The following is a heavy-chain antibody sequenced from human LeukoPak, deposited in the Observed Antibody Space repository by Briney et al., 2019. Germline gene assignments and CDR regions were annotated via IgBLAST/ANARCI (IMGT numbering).Heavy chain of an antibody. D-gene: IGHD2-2*02. V-gene: IGHV3-7*01. CDR3: ARHAEGGYQPQYDY. J-gene: IGHJ4*02. Sequence: GGSLRLSCAASGFTFSSYWMSWVRRAPGKGLEWVANIKQDGSEKYYVDSVKGRFTISRDNAKNSLYLQMNSLRAEDTAVYYCARHAEGGYQPQYDYWGQGTLVTVSS. CDR2: IKQDGSEK. CDR1: GFTFSSYW.